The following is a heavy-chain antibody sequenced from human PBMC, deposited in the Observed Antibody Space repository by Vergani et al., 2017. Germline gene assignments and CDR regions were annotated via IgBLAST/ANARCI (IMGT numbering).Heavy chain of an antibody. Sequence: QVQLQEWGAGLLKTSETLSLTCGVSGGSFSDYYWSWIRQAPGMGLEWIGEVNHGGSTYYNPSLESRVTISVDTSKNQFSLQLTSVTAADSALYFCASIARAPTRRNPPPDYWGQGILVTVSS. CDR1: GGSFSDYY. J-gene: IGHJ4*02. V-gene: IGHV4-34*01. D-gene: IGHD3-16*02. CDR3: ASIARAPTRRNPPPDY. CDR2: VNHGGST.